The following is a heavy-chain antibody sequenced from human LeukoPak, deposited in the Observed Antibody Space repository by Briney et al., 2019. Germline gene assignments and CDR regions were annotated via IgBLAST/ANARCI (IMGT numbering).Heavy chain of an antibody. CDR2: ISGSGGST. CDR1: GFTFSSYA. J-gene: IGHJ4*02. V-gene: IGHV3-23*01. D-gene: IGHD6-6*01. Sequence: GGSLRLSCAASGFTFSSYAMSWVRQAPGKGLEWVSAISGSGGSTYYADSVKGRFTISRDNSKNTLYLQMNSLRAEDTAVYYCANGIGYSSSSDLDYWGQGTLITVSS. CDR3: ANGIGYSSSSDLDY.